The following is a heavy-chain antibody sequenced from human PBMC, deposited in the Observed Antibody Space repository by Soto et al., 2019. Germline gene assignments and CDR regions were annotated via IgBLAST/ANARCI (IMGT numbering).Heavy chain of an antibody. CDR3: TASCVGCGGFNYYGMDV. CDR2: IYYSGST. D-gene: IGHD2-21*01. J-gene: IGHJ6*02. V-gene: IGHV4-31*03. CDR1: GGSISSGGYY. Sequence: QVQLQESGTGLVKPSQTQSLTCTVSGGSISSGGYYWSWIRQHPGKGLEWIGYIYYSGSTYYNPSLKSRVTISVDTSKNQFSLKLSSVTAADTAVYYCTASCVGCGGFNYYGMDVWGQGTTVTVSS.